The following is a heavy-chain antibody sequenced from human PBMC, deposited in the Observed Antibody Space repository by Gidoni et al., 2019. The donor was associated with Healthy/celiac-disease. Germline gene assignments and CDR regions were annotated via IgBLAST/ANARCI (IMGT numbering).Heavy chain of an antibody. CDR3: ARANCGGDCYFFHYYYYYGMDV. CDR1: GFTFSDYY. D-gene: IGHD2-21*02. Sequence: QVQLVESGGGLVKPGGSLRLSCAASGFTFSDYYMSWIRQAPGKGLEWVSYISSSSSYTNYADSVKGRFTISRDNAKNSLYLQMNSLRAEDTAVYYCARANCGGDCYFFHYYYYYGMDVWGQGTTVTVSS. J-gene: IGHJ6*02. CDR2: ISSSSSYT. V-gene: IGHV3-11*06.